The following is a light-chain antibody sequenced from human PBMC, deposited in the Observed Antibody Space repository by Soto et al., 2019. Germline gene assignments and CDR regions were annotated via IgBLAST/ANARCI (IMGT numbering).Light chain of an antibody. CDR2: SSA. CDR1: QRISTY. V-gene: IGKV3-15*01. CDR3: QQFNKRPFT. J-gene: IGKJ4*01. Sequence: MTQSPATLSVSAGERAAISCRASQRISTYLNWYQQKPGQAPRLLIYSSATLERGIPARFSGSGSGTDFTLSISSLRPEDFATYFCQQFNKRPFTFGQGTKVEIK.